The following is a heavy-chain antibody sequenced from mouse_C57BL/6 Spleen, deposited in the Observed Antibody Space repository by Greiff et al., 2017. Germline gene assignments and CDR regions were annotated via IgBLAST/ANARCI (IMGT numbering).Heavy chain of an antibody. Sequence: QVHVKQSGAELVKPGASVKLSCKASGYTFTEYTIHWVKQRSGQGLAWIGWFYPGSGSIKYNEKFKDKATLTADKSSSTVYMELSRLTSEDSAVYCCARHEDSGYPYYYAMDYWGQGTSVTVSA. CDR3: ARHEDSGYPYYYAMDY. V-gene: IGHV1-62-2*01. CDR1: GYTFTEYT. J-gene: IGHJ4*01. CDR2: FYPGSGSI. D-gene: IGHD2-2*01.